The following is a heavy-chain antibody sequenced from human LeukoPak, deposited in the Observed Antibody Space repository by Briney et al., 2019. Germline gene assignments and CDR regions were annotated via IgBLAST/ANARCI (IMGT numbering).Heavy chain of an antibody. D-gene: IGHD3-22*01. Sequence: GEPLQISCKGSGYSFTSYWIGWVRQLRGKGGEWIGIIYPGDSHTSYSPSFQGQVTISADNSISTAYLQWSSLKASDTAMYYCARRYDSTPLFDYWGQGTLVTVSS. CDR2: IYPGDSHT. J-gene: IGHJ4*02. V-gene: IGHV5-51*01. CDR3: ARRYDSTPLFDY. CDR1: GYSFTSYW.